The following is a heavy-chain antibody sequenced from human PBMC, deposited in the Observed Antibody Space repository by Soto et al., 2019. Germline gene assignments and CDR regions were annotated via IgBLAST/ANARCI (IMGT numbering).Heavy chain of an antibody. CDR2: TYYSGSS. J-gene: IGHJ4*02. V-gene: IGHV4-39*01. CDR1: GDSISSGTSY. D-gene: IGHD2-2*01. CDR3: ARHPTKTIIRDYATHYFDS. Sequence: QLQLQESGPGLVKPSETLSLTCSVSGDSISSGTSYWGWVRQPPGKGLEWIGSTYYSGSSHYNPSLKRRVIISVDMSKNQFSLNLSSTTAADTAVYYCARHPTKTIIRDYATHYFDSWGQGTLVTVSS.